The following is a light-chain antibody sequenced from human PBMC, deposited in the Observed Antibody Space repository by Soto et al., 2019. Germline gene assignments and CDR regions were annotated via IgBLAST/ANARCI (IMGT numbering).Light chain of an antibody. J-gene: IGLJ3*02. Sequence: QSVLTQTHSASGTPGQTVTISCSGSRSNIGNNAVSWYQQFPGTAPKLLIYNNNHRPSGIPDRFSGSKSGTSASLAISGLQSEDEADYYCATWDDSLNARGVFGGGTKLTVL. CDR1: RSNIGNNA. CDR3: ATWDDSLNARGV. CDR2: NNN. V-gene: IGLV1-44*01.